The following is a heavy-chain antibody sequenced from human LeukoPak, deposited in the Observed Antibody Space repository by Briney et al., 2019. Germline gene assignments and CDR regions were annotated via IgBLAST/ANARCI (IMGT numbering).Heavy chain of an antibody. J-gene: IGHJ3*02. CDR2: IYHSGST. V-gene: IGHV4-38-2*01. CDR1: GYSISSGYY. D-gene: IGHD3-22*01. Sequence: SETLSLTCAVSGYSISSGYYWGWIRQPPGKGLEWIGSIYHSGSTYYNPSLKSRVTISVDTSKNQFSLKLSSVTAADTAVYYCARTMIVVVNSEFDIWGQGTMVTVSS. CDR3: ARTMIVVVNSEFDI.